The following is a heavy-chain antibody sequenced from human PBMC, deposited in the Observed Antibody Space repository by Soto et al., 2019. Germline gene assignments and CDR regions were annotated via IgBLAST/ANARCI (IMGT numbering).Heavy chain of an antibody. Sequence: ASVKVSCKASGYTFTNYYIHWVRQAPGQGLEWVGIINPGGGSTTYAQQFQGRVTVTGDTSTSTVYMDLSSLRSEDTAVYYCAASLYQPMTPSFDDWGQGPRVTVSS. V-gene: IGHV1-46*01. CDR3: AASLYQPMTPSFDD. J-gene: IGHJ4*02. CDR2: INPGGGST. D-gene: IGHD2-2*01. CDR1: GYTFTNYY.